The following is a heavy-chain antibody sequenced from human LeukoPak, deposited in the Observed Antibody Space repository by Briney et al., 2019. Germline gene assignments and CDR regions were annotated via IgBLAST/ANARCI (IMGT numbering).Heavy chain of an antibody. Sequence: PSETLSLTCTVSGGSISSGSYYWSWIRQPAGKGLEWIGRIFISGSTNYNPPLKSRVTISVDTSKNHFSLKLTSVTAADTAVYYCARDFAWFGELFFDIWGQGTMVTVSS. J-gene: IGHJ3*02. CDR3: ARDFAWFGELFFDI. D-gene: IGHD3-10*01. CDR1: GGSISSGSYY. CDR2: IFISGST. V-gene: IGHV4-61*02.